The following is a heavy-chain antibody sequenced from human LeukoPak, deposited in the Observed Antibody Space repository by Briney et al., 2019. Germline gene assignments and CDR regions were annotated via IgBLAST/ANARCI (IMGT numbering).Heavy chain of an antibody. Sequence: PGGSLRLSCAASGFTFSSYEMNWVRQAPGKGLEWVSYISSSGSTIYYADSVKGRFTISRDNAKNSLYLQMNSLRAEDTAVYYCARDYGDYQFDYWGQGTLVTVSS. CDR1: GFTFSSYE. J-gene: IGHJ4*02. CDR2: ISSSGSTI. V-gene: IGHV3-48*03. D-gene: IGHD4-17*01. CDR3: ARDYGDYQFDY.